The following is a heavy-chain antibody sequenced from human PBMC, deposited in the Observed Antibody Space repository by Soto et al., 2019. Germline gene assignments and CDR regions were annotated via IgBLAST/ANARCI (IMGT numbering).Heavy chain of an antibody. D-gene: IGHD4-17*01. Sequence: QVQLVQSGAEVKKPGSSVKVSCKASGGTFSSYAISWVRQAPGQGLEWMGGIIPIFGTANYAQKFQGRVTITADESTSTAYMELSSRRSEDTAVYYCARDIGGGHRTTGTTALHPWGQGTLVTVSS. V-gene: IGHV1-69*12. J-gene: IGHJ5*02. CDR1: GGTFSSYA. CDR3: ARDIGGGHRTTGTTALHP. CDR2: IIPIFGTA.